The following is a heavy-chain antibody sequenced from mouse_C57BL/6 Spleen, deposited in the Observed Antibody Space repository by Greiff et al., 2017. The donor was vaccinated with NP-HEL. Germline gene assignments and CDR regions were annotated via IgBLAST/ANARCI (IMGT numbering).Heavy chain of an antibody. CDR1: GYTFTSYW. Sequence: QVQLQQPGAELVKPGASVKLSCKASGYTFTSYWMQWVKQRPGQGLEWIGEIDPSDSYTNYNQKFKGKATLTVDTSSSTAYMQLSSLTSEDSAVYYCARGGSNYEGYWGQGTTLTVSS. J-gene: IGHJ2*01. CDR3: ARGGSNYEGY. D-gene: IGHD2-5*01. V-gene: IGHV1-50*01. CDR2: IDPSDSYT.